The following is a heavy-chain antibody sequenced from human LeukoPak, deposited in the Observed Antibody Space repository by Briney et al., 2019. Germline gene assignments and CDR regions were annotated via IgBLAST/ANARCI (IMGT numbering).Heavy chain of an antibody. CDR2: IYYSGST. J-gene: IGHJ3*02. CDR1: GGSNSSYY. V-gene: IGHV4-59*01. CDR3: ARILVADAFDI. D-gene: IGHD5-12*01. Sequence: PSETLSLTCTVSGGSNSSYYWSWIRQPPGKGLEWIGYIYYSGSTNYDPSLKSRVTISVDTSKNQFSLKLSSVTAADTAVYYCARILVADAFDIWGQGTMVTVSS.